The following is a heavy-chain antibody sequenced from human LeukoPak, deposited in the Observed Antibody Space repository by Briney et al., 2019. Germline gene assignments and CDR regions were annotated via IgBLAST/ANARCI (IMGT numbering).Heavy chain of an antibody. D-gene: IGHD3-3*01. CDR1: GFTFSTYA. CDR2: ISASGTST. V-gene: IGHV3-23*01. J-gene: IGHJ4*02. Sequence: GGSLRLSRAASGFTFSTYAMGWVRQAPGKGLEWVSYISASGTSTYYADSVKGRFTISRDISKSTLYLQMNSLRAEDTAVFYCAKGRITIFGVLTHFDHWGQGTLVTVSS. CDR3: AKGRITIFGVLTHFDH.